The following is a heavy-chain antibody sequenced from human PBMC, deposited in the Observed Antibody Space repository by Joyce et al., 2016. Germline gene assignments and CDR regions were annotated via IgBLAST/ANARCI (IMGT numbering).Heavy chain of an antibody. J-gene: IGHJ4*02. CDR3: ARVTWFGDKGFDY. V-gene: IGHV4-30-4*01. CDR2: IYYTGST. Sequence: QVQLQESGPGLVKPSQTLSLTCSVSGGSISSGDDYWSWIRQPPGKGLEWIGYIYYTGSTYYNLSLKSRITMSVDTSKNQFSLKLSSVSAADTAVYYCARVTWFGDKGFDYWGQGTLVTVSS. CDR1: GGSISSGDDY. D-gene: IGHD3-10*01.